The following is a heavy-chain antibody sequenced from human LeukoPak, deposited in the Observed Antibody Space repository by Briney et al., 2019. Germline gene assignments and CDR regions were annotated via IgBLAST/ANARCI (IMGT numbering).Heavy chain of an antibody. D-gene: IGHD2-2*01. J-gene: IGHJ4*02. CDR2: ISTSSIYI. Sequence: GSLRLSCAASGFTFSAYSMNWVRQAPGKGLEWVSSISTSSIYIYYADSMKGRFTISRDNAKNSLYLQMNSLRAEDTAVYYCARDCSSTSCQDYWGQGTLVTVSS. V-gene: IGHV3-21*01. CDR1: GFTFSAYS. CDR3: ARDCSSTSCQDY.